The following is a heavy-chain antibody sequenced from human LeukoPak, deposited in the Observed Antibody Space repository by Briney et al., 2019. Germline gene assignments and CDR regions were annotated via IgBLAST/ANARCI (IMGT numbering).Heavy chain of an antibody. CDR3: ARGGYCSGGSCYSTNWFDP. Sequence: ASVKVSCKASGGTFSSYAISWVRQAPGQGLEWMGRIIPILGIANYAQKFQGRVTITADKSTSTAYMELSSLRSEDTAVYYCARGGYCSGGSCYSTNWFDPWGQGTLVTVSS. V-gene: IGHV1-69*04. CDR2: IIPILGIA. CDR1: GGTFSSYA. D-gene: IGHD2-15*01. J-gene: IGHJ5*02.